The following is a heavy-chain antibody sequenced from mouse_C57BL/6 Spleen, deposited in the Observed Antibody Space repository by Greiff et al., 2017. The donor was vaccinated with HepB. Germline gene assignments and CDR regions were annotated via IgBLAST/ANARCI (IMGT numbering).Heavy chain of an antibody. CDR3: ARALITTEELYWYFDV. J-gene: IGHJ1*03. V-gene: IGHV8-12*01. CDR1: GFSLSTSGMG. Sequence: QVQLKESGPGILQSSQTLSLTCSFSGFSLSTSGMGVSWIRQPSGKGLEWLAHIYWDDDKRYNPSLKSRLTISKDTSRNQVFLKITSVDTADTATYYCARALITTEELYWYFDVWGTGTTVTVSS. CDR2: IYWDDDK. D-gene: IGHD1-1*01.